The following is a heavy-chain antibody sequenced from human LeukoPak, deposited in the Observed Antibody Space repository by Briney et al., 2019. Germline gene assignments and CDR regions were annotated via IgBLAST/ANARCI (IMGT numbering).Heavy chain of an antibody. D-gene: IGHD2-2*01. J-gene: IGHJ4*02. CDR2: IYHSGST. CDR3: AKRYCSSTTCYDDRGAFDY. CDR1: GYSISSGYY. V-gene: IGHV4-38-2*02. Sequence: TSETLSLTCTVSGYSISSGYYWGWIRPPPGKGLEWIGSIYHSGSTYYNPSLKSRVTISVDTSKNQFSLKLSSVTAADTAVYYCAKRYCSSTTCYDDRGAFDYWGQGTLVTVSS.